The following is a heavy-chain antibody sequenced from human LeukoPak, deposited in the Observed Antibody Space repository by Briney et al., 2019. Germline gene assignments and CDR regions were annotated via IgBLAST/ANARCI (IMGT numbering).Heavy chain of an antibody. CDR3: ASMNYDILTGYYAQFDY. Sequence: SETLSLTCAVSGGSICSGGYSWSWIRQPPGKGLEWIGYIYHSGSTYYNPSLKSRVTISVDRSKNQFSLKLSSVTAADTAVYYCASMNYDILTGYYAQFDYWGQGTLVTVSS. V-gene: IGHV4-30-2*01. CDR1: GGSICSGGYS. D-gene: IGHD3-9*01. J-gene: IGHJ4*02. CDR2: IYHSGST.